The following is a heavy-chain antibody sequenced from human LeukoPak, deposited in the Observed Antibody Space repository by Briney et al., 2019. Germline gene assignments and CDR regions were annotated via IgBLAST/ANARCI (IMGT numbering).Heavy chain of an antibody. CDR1: GFPFSSYG. J-gene: IGHJ6*03. D-gene: IGHD5-18*01. Sequence: GALKPPLSASGFPFSSYGMPWVRRAPGKGPEWVAYIHYDSSTKDYADSVKGRFTISRDNAKNSLYLQMNSLRAEDTAVYYCARDYRIQLWLGVYYYYYYMDVWGKGTTVTVSS. CDR2: IHYDSSTK. V-gene: IGHV3-30*02. CDR3: ARDYRIQLWLGVYYYYYYMDV.